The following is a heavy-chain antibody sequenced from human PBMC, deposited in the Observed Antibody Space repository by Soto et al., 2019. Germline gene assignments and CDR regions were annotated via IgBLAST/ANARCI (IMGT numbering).Heavy chain of an antibody. V-gene: IGHV4-59*01. CDR1: GGPLTTYF. CDR2: IYYSGST. D-gene: IGHD3-22*01. J-gene: IGHJ4*02. Sequence: SEPLSLTCNVSGGPLTTYFWSWIRQPPGKGLEWIGYIYYSGSTNYNPSLKSRVTISVDTSKNQFSLKLSSVTAADTAVFYCARDRPTNYYDSSGYYNLWGQGTPVTVSS. CDR3: ARDRPTNYYDSSGYYNL.